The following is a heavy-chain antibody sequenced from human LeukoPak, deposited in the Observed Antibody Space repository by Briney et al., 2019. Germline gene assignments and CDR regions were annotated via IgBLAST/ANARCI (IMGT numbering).Heavy chain of an antibody. CDR1: GYTFTSYD. J-gene: IGHJ4*02. V-gene: IGHV1-8*01. Sequence: ASVKVSCTASGYTFTSYDINWVRQATGQGLEWMGWMNPNSGNTGYAQKFQGRVTMTRNTSISTAYMELSSLRSEDTAVYYCAREGGIAGATNGFDYWGQGTLVTVSS. D-gene: IGHD1-26*01. CDR2: MNPNSGNT. CDR3: AREGGIAGATNGFDY.